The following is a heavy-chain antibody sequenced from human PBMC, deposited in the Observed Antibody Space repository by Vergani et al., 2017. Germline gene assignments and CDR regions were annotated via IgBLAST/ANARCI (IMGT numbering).Heavy chain of an antibody. J-gene: IGHJ4*02. V-gene: IGHV3-15*01. CDR3: ARGSQWELRTWFDY. CDR1: GFTFSNAW. D-gene: IGHD1-26*01. CDR2: IKSKTDGGTT. Sequence: EVQLVESGGGLVKPGGSLRLSCAASGFTFSNAWMSWVRQAPGKGLEWVGRIKSKTDGGTTDYAAPVKGRFTISRDNSKNTLYLQMGSLRAEDMAVYYCARGSQWELRTWFDYWGQGTLVTVSS.